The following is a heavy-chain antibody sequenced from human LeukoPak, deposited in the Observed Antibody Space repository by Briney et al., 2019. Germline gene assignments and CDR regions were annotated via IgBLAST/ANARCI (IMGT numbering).Heavy chain of an antibody. V-gene: IGHV3-7*01. J-gene: IGHJ4*02. CDR1: GFPFSHHW. Sequence: GGSLRLSCAASGFPFSHHWMAWVRQAPGEGLEWVANIKEDGSDKYYVDSVKGRFTISRDNAKNSLHLQMNSLRGEDTAVYYCARNTYNSNWNYVYWGQGILVPVSS. CDR2: IKEDGSDK. CDR3: ARNTYNSNWNYVY. D-gene: IGHD3-10*01.